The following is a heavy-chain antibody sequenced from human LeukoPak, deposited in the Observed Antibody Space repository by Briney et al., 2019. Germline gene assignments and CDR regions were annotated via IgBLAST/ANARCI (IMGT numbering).Heavy chain of an antibody. CDR1: GYTLTELS. J-gene: IGHJ3*02. D-gene: IGHD3-3*01. CDR2: FDPEDGET. Sequence: ASVTVSCKVSGYTLTELSMHWVRQAPGKGLEWMGGFDPEDGETIYAQKFQGRVTMTEDTSTDTAYMELSSLRSEDTAVYYCATAPATIFGVVMHDAFDIWGQGTMVTVSS. CDR3: ATAPATIFGVVMHDAFDI. V-gene: IGHV1-24*01.